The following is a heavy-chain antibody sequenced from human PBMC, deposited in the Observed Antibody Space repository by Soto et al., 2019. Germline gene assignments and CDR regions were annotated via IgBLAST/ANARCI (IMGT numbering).Heavy chain of an antibody. CDR1: GGSISSSSYY. Sequence: SETLSLTCTVSGGSISSSSYYWGWIRQPPGKGLEWIGSIYYSGSTYYNPSLKSRVTISVDTSKNQFSLKLSSVTAADTAVYYCARHEEGTEAGDYSYGMDVWGQGTTVTVSS. CDR2: IYYSGST. J-gene: IGHJ6*02. D-gene: IGHD1-1*01. V-gene: IGHV4-39*01. CDR3: ARHEEGTEAGDYSYGMDV.